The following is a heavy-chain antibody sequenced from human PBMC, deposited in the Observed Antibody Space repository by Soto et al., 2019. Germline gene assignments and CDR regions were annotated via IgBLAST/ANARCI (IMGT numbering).Heavy chain of an antibody. CDR3: AKDGGTDYYDSSGYYYGDY. J-gene: IGHJ4*02. CDR1: GFTFSSYA. V-gene: IGHV3-23*01. CDR2: ISGSGGST. Sequence: EVQLLESGGGLVQPGGSLRLSCAASGFTFSSYAMSWVRQAPGKGLEWVSAISGSGGSTYYADSVKGRFTISRDNSKNTLYLQMNSLRAEDTAVYYCAKDGGTDYYDSSGYYYGDYWGQGTLVTVSS. D-gene: IGHD3-22*01.